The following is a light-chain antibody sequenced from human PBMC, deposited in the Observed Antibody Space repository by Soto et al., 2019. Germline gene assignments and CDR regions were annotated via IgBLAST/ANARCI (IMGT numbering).Light chain of an antibody. J-gene: IGKJ2*01. CDR2: GAS. Sequence: EIVMTQSPATLSVSPGERATLSCRASQSVSSNLAWYQQKPGQAPRLLIYGASTRATGIPARFSGSGSGTEVTLTISSLQSEDGAVYYCQQYNNWPPYTFGQGTKREIK. CDR3: QQYNNWPPYT. V-gene: IGKV3-15*01. CDR1: QSVSSN.